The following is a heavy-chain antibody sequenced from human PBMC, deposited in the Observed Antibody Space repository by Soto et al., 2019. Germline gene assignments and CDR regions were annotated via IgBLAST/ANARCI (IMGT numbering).Heavy chain of an antibody. V-gene: IGHV3-23*01. J-gene: IGHJ4*02. D-gene: IGHD3-10*01. CDR2: ISESGSRT. CDR1: GFIFSSYA. Sequence: GGSLRLSCAASGFIFSSYAMSWVRQAPGKGLEWVSGISESGSRTYYADSVKGRFTISRDNSKNTLYLQMDSLRAEDTALYYCAKDRYYYGSGSYFEFDYSGQGTLVTVSS. CDR3: AKDRYYYGSGSYFEFDY.